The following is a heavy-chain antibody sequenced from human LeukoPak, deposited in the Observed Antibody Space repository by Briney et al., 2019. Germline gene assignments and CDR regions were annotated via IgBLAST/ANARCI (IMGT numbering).Heavy chain of an antibody. CDR1: GGSISSYY. CDR3: ARGEGSSSWNGDWFDP. V-gene: IGHV4-4*07. D-gene: IGHD6-13*01. J-gene: IGHJ5*02. Sequence: KPSETLSLTCTVSGGSISSYYWSWIRQPAGKGLEWIGRIYTSGSTNYNPSLKSRVTMSVDTSKNQFSLKLSSVTAADTAVYYCARGEGSSSWNGDWFDPWGQGTLATVSS. CDR2: IYTSGST.